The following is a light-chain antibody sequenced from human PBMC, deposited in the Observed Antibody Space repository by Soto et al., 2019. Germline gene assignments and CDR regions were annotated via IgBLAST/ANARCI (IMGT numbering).Light chain of an antibody. V-gene: IGKV3-11*01. CDR3: QQHSDWPST. Sequence: EIVLTQSPATLSLSPGDRATLSCRASQTVSSYLACYQQKPGQATRLLIYDASSRATGIPARFSGSGSGTDFTVTITSLEPEYFAVYYCQQHSDWPSTIGGGTKVEIK. CDR1: QTVSSY. CDR2: DAS. J-gene: IGKJ4*01.